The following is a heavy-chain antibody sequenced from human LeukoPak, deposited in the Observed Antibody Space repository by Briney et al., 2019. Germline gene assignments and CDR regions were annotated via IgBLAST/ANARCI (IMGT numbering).Heavy chain of an antibody. Sequence: PSETLSLTCTVSGGSISSSSYYWGWIRQPPGKGLEWIGSIYYSGGTYYNPSLKSRVTISVDTSKNQFSLKLSSVTAADTAVYYCAREVAGTPWIDNWGQGTLVTVSS. V-gene: IGHV4-39*02. CDR2: IYYSGGT. CDR1: GGSISSSSYY. J-gene: IGHJ4*02. CDR3: AREVAGTPWIDN. D-gene: IGHD6-19*01.